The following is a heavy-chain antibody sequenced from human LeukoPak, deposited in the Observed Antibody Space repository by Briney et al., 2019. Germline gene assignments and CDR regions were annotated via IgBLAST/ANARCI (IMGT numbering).Heavy chain of an antibody. CDR1: GFTFSGYA. CDR2: ISSGSTSI. V-gene: IGHV3-48*02. J-gene: IGHJ6*02. Sequence: PGGSLRLSCEASGFTFSGYAVSWVRQAPGKGLEWVSYISSGSTSIYYADSVKGRFTISRDNAKNSLYLQMSSLRDEDTAVYYCARALRGVGASYYYGMDVWGQGTTVTVSS. CDR3: ARALRGVGASYYYGMDV. D-gene: IGHD1-26*01.